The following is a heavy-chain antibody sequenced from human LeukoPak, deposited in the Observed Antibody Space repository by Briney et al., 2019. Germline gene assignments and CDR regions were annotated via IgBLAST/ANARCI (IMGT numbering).Heavy chain of an antibody. J-gene: IGHJ1*01. Sequence: PSETLSLTCTVSGGSISSGSYYWSWIRQPAGKGLDWIGRIYTSGSTNYNPSLKSRVTISVDTSKNQFSLKLSSVTAADTAVYYCARPYSGSYRAYFQHWGQGTLVTVSS. CDR1: GGSISSGSYY. CDR2: IYTSGST. V-gene: IGHV4-61*02. CDR3: ARPYSGSYRAYFQH. D-gene: IGHD1-26*01.